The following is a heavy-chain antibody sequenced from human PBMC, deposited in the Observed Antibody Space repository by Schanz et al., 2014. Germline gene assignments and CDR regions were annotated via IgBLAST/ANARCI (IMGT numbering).Heavy chain of an antibody. D-gene: IGHD2-8*02. CDR2: ISPLLGVA. CDR1: GGTFVTFF. CDR3: ARGLVRYFAY. V-gene: IGHV1-69*04. J-gene: IGHJ4*02. Sequence: QVHLVQSGAEVKEPGSSVKVSCKPSGGTFVTFFFTWVRQAPGQGLQWMGRISPLLGVANYAQEFQGRLTITADTSTSTAYMELSSLRSEDTAVYYCARGLVRYFAYWGQGTLVTVSS.